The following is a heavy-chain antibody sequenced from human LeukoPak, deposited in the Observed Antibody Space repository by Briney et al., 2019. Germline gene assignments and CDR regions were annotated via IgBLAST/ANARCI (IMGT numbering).Heavy chain of an antibody. CDR3: ARDQGRKAFDI. CDR1: GFTFSSYS. J-gene: IGHJ3*02. CDR2: ISSSSYI. Sequence: GGSLRLSCAASGFTFSSYSVNWVRQAPGKGREWVSSISSSSYIYYADSVKGRFTISRDNAKNSLYLQMNSLRAEDTAVYYCARDQGRKAFDIWGQGTMVAVSS. V-gene: IGHV3-21*01.